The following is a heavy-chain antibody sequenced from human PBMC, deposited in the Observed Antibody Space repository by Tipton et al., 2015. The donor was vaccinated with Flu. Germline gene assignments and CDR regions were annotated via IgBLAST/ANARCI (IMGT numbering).Heavy chain of an antibody. V-gene: IGHV4-38-2*02. J-gene: IGHJ4*02. CDR3: ARDPSLGMPDYFDY. Sequence: TLSLTCDVSGDSISSDFFWGWVRQPPGKGLEWIATIHRTGSAYYNPSLESRVTISADTPKKQFSLQLRSVTAADTAVYYCARDPSLGMPDYFDYWGQGTLVTASS. CDR2: IHRTGSA. CDR1: GDSISSDFF. D-gene: IGHD2-2*01.